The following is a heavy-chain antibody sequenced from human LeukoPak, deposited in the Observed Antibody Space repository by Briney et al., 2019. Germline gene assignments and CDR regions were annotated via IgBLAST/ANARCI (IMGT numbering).Heavy chain of an antibody. Sequence: PSETLSLTCAVPGASISTVGYSWSWIRQPPGKGLEWIGYIFPTGSTSYNPSLKSRLTISLDRSNNQFSLRLNSVAAADTAVYYCARMAGRTVDHWGQGTLVTVSS. D-gene: IGHD1-1*01. CDR3: ARMAGRTVDH. CDR2: IFPTGST. CDR1: GASISTVGYS. J-gene: IGHJ4*02. V-gene: IGHV4-30-2*01.